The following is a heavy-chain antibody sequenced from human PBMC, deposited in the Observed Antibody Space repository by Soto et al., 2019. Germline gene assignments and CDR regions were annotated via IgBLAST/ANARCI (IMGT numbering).Heavy chain of an antibody. Sequence: EVQLLESWGGLVQPGGSLRLSRAASGFTFNNYAMTWVRQAPGKGLEWVSAISGGGDTTSYADSVKGRFTVSRDGSTNTRYLQMSILRAEDTALYYCAKGRGGSGSLTPRVDFWGQGALVTVSS. CDR1: GFTFNNYA. D-gene: IGHD3-10*01. CDR2: ISGGGDTT. V-gene: IGHV3-23*01. J-gene: IGHJ4*02. CDR3: AKGRGGSGSLTPRVDF.